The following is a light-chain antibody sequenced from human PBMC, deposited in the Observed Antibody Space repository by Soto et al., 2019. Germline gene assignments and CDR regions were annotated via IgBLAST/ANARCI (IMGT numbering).Light chain of an antibody. V-gene: IGLV2-8*01. CDR3: SSYAGSNWV. CDR2: EVS. J-gene: IGLJ3*02. Sequence: QSVLTQPPSASGSPEQSVTISCTGTSSDVGGYNYVSWYQQHPGKAPKLMIYEVSKRPSGVPDRFSGSKSGNTASLTVSGLQAEDEADYYCSSYAGSNWVFGGGTQLTVL. CDR1: SSDVGGYNY.